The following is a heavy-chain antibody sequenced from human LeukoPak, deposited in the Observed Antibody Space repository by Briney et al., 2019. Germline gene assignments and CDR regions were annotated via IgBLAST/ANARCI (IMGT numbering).Heavy chain of an antibody. V-gene: IGHV3-21*01. D-gene: IGHD5-18*01. CDR1: GFTLSSYS. CDR3: ARYTAFDY. Sequence: GGSLRLSCAASGFTLSSYSMNWVRQAPGKGLEWVSSISSSSSYIYYADSVKGRFTTSRDNAKNSLYLQMNSLRAEDTAVYYCARYTAFDYWGQGTLVTASS. CDR2: ISSSSSYI. J-gene: IGHJ4*02.